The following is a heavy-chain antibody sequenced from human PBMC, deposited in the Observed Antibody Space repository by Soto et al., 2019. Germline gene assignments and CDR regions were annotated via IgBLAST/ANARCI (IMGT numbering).Heavy chain of an antibody. CDR3: ARVYAGESPGGYCSGGSCYTFDY. CDR2: IYYSGST. Sequence: QVQLQESGPGLVKPSQTLSLTCTVSGGSISSGGYYWSWIRQHPGKGLEWIGYIYYSGSTYYNPSLKSRVTISVDTSKNQFSLKLSSVTAADTAVYYCARVYAGESPGGYCSGGSCYTFDYWGQGTLVTVSS. CDR1: GGSISSGGYY. J-gene: IGHJ4*02. D-gene: IGHD2-15*01. V-gene: IGHV4-31*03.